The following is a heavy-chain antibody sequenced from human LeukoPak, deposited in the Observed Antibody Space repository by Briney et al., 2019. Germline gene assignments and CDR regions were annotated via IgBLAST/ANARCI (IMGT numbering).Heavy chain of an antibody. D-gene: IGHD2-2*01. CDR1: GGSISSSSYY. CDR3: ARHKRPFGCSSTSCYFEDWFDP. Sequence: SETLSLTCTVSGGSISSSSYYWGWIRQPPGKGLEWIGSIYYSGSTYYNPSLKSRVTISVDTSKNQFSLKLSSVTAADTAVYYCARHKRPFGCSSTSCYFEDWFDPWGQGTLVTVSS. CDR2: IYYSGST. J-gene: IGHJ5*02. V-gene: IGHV4-39*01.